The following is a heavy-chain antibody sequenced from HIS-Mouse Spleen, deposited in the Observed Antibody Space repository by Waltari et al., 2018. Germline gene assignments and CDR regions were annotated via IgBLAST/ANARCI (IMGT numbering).Heavy chain of an antibody. J-gene: IGHJ4*02. CDR3: ARGLAARFDY. CDR2: INHSGST. D-gene: IGHD6-6*01. Sequence: QVQLQQWGAGLLKPSETLSLTCAVYGGSFSGYYWSWIRQPPGKGLEWIGEINHSGSTNYNPSLKCRVTISVDTSKNQFSLKLSSVTAADTAVYYCARGLAARFDYWGQGTLVTVSS. V-gene: IGHV4-34*01. CDR1: GGSFSGYY.